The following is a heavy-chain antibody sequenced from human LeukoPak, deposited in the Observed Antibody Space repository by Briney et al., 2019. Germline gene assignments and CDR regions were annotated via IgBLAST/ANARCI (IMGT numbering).Heavy chain of an antibody. V-gene: IGHV1-24*01. CDR3: ATGGYYDSSGYYPTLHFDY. D-gene: IGHD3-22*01. CDR2: FDPEDGET. J-gene: IGHJ4*02. Sequence: ASVKVSCKVSGYTLTELSMHWVRQAPGKGLEWMGGFDPEDGETIYAQKFQGRVTMTEDTSTDAAYMELSSLRSEDTAVYYCATGGYYDSSGYYPTLHFDYWGQGTLVTVSS. CDR1: GYTLTELS.